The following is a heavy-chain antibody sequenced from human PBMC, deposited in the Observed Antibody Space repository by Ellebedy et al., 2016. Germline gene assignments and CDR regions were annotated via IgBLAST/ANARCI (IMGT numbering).Heavy chain of an antibody. CDR3: ARASDCGYGNECHLAYFCDS. Sequence: GESLKISXAASGFTFSTYSMNWVRLAPGRGLEWVASIDSSSTYIFYADSVKGRFTISRDNAKNSLYLQMNSLRAEDTAVYYCARASDCGYGNECHLAYFCDSWGQGTLVTVSS. CDR2: IDSSSTYI. CDR1: GFTFSTYS. V-gene: IGHV3-21*01. J-gene: IGHJ4*02. D-gene: IGHD3-22*01.